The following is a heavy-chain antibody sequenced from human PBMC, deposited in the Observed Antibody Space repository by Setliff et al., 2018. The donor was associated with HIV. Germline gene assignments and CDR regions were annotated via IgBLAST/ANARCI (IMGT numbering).Heavy chain of an antibody. Sequence: PSETLSLTCTVSGDSIRGYYWSWIRQPPGKGLEWMGYVFYTGFAAYNPSLKSRLTISVDTSKSQFSLTLTSVTAADPAVYYCARQMPIPGIAITPVDYWGQGALVTVSS. V-gene: IGHV4-59*08. CDR1: GDSIRGYY. CDR2: VFYTGFA. CDR3: ARQMPIPGIAITPVDY. J-gene: IGHJ4*02. D-gene: IGHD5-12*01.